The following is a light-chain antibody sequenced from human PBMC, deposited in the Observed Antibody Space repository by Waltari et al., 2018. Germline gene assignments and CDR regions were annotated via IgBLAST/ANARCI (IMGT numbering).Light chain of an antibody. CDR1: QSVSSY. Sequence: DIVLTQSPATLSLSLGERATLSCRASQSVSSYLAWYPQRPGQAPRLLIYDASTRATGIPARCSGSGSGTDFTRTIISLEPEDFAGYNCQQRSNWPLTFGGGTKLEIK. V-gene: IGKV3-11*01. J-gene: IGKJ4*01. CDR2: DAS. CDR3: QQRSNWPLT.